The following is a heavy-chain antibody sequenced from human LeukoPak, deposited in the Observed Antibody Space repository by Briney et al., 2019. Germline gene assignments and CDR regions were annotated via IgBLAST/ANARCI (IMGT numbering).Heavy chain of an antibody. Sequence: PSVKLSCKASGYIFTRYGIRWVRHAPGQGIEWMGWISAHYGNTNYAQKFQDRVTMTTDTSTNTAYMELRSLRPDDTAVYYCARDFFHGHCSGLSCFLLDYWGQGSLVTVSS. D-gene: IGHD2-15*01. CDR1: GYIFTRYG. V-gene: IGHV1-18*01. J-gene: IGHJ4*02. CDR3: ARDFFHGHCSGLSCFLLDY. CDR2: ISAHYGNT.